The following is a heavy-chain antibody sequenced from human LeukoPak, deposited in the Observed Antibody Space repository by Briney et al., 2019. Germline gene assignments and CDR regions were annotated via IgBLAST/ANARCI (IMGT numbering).Heavy chain of an antibody. J-gene: IGHJ6*02. CDR2: IIPIFGTA. V-gene: IGHV1-69*13. D-gene: IGHD3-10*01. CDR1: GGTFSSYA. Sequence: SVKVSCKASGGTFSSYAISWVRQAPGQGLEWMGGIIPIFGTANYAQKFQGRVTITAAESTSTACMELSSLRSEDTAVYYCARDQVELLPPQYYYYGMDVWGQGTTVTVSS. CDR3: ARDQVELLPPQYYYYGMDV.